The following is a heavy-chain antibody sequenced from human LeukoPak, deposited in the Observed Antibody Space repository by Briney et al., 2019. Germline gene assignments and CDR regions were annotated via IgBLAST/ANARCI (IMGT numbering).Heavy chain of an antibody. J-gene: IGHJ4*02. V-gene: IGHV3-7*01. CDR2: IKQDGSEK. CDR3: ARDSRSDYGDYLYYFDY. D-gene: IGHD4-17*01. Sequence: GGSLRLSCAASGFTFGSSWMTWVRQAPGKGLEWVANIKQDGSEKYYVDSVKGRFTISRDNAKNSMSLQINSLRAEDTAVYYCARDSRSDYGDYLYYFDYWGQGTLVTVSS. CDR1: GFTFGSSW.